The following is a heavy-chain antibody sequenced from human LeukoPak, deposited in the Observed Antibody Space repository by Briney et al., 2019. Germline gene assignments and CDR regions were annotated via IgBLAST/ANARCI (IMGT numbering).Heavy chain of an antibody. CDR2: INHSGST. V-gene: IGHV4-34*01. D-gene: IGHD6-13*01. CDR3: ARVVAAAGNNWSDP. Sequence: SETLSLTCAVYGGSFSGYYWSWIRQPPGKGLEWIGEINHSGSTNYNPSLKSRVTISVDTSKNQFSLKLSSVTAADTAVYYCARVVAAAGNNWSDPWGQGTLVTVSS. CDR1: GGSFSGYY. J-gene: IGHJ5*02.